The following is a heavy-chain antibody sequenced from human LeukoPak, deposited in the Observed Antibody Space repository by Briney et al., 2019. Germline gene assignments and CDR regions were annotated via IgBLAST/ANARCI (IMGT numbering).Heavy chain of an antibody. D-gene: IGHD3-10*01. CDR2: ISSSSSYI. CDR1: GFTFSSYS. J-gene: IGHJ6*03. CDR3: ARGNTMVRGRYYYYMDV. Sequence: GGSLRLSCAASGFTFSSYSMNWVRQAPGKGLEWVSSISSSSSYIYYADSVKGRFTISRDNAKNSLYLQMNSLRAEDTAVYYCARGNTMVRGRYYYYMDVWGKGTTVTVSS. V-gene: IGHV3-21*01.